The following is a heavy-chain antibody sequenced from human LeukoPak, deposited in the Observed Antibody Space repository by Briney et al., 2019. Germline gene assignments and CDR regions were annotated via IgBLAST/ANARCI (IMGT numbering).Heavy chain of an antibody. CDR3: ARGRRIGELFYLDAFDI. CDR2: IYHSGRT. V-gene: IGHV4-38-2*02. D-gene: IGHD3-10*01. J-gene: IGHJ3*02. Sequence: PSETLSLTCTVSGYSISSGYYWGWIRQPPGKGLEWIGSIYHSGRTFYNPSLKSRVTISVDTSKNQFSLKLSSVTAADTAVYYCARGRRIGELFYLDAFDIWGQGTMVTVSS. CDR1: GYSISSGYY.